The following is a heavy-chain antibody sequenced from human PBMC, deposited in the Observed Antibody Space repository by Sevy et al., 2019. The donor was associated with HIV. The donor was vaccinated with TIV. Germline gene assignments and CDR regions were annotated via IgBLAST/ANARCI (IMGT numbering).Heavy chain of an antibody. V-gene: IGHV3-53*01. CDR3: ARRSGGSSPTRFDY. CDR2: IYTGGSA. Sequence: GGSLRLSCAASGFSVSSNYMSWVRQAPGKGLEWVSVIYTGGSAYSADSVNGRFTISRDNSKNTLYLQMDSLRAEDTAVYYCARRSGGSSPTRFDYWGQGTLVTVSS. J-gene: IGHJ4*02. CDR1: GFSVSSNY. D-gene: IGHD3-16*01.